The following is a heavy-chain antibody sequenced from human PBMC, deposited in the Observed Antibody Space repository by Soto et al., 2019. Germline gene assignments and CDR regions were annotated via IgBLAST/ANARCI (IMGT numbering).Heavy chain of an antibody. CDR2: IAFDGNIK. CDR3: ARDRFRGAPDYLYY. Sequence: QVQLVESGGGVVQPGRSLRLSCAASGFTFSSYPFHWVRQAPGKGLEWVAVIAFDGNIKLYADSVKGRFTISRDDSKSTLYLQMNSLRDEDTAVYYCARDRFRGAPDYLYYWGQGTLVTVSS. CDR1: GFTFSSYP. J-gene: IGHJ4*02. V-gene: IGHV3-30*04. D-gene: IGHD3-10*01.